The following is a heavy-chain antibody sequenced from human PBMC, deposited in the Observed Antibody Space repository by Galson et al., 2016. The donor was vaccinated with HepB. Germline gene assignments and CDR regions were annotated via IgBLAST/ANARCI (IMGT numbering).Heavy chain of an antibody. V-gene: IGHV3-21*01. CDR2: ISSSSNFI. D-gene: IGHD3-10*01. CDR1: GFDFSSYR. Sequence: SLRLSCAASGFDFSSYRMNWVHQAPGKGLDWVATISSSSNFIYYADSVKGRFTISRDNAEDSLDLQMNSLRAEDTAVYYCARDRGPFDAFDIWGRGTMVTVSS. J-gene: IGHJ3*02. CDR3: ARDRGPFDAFDI.